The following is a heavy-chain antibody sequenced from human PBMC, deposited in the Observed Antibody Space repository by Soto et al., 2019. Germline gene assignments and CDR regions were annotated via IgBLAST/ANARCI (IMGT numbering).Heavy chain of an antibody. CDR1: GLTFSTYA. V-gene: IGHV3-23*01. D-gene: IGHD5-12*01. CDR3: AKGGPTFLNWFGP. J-gene: IGHJ5*02. Sequence: AGGSLRLFCAASGLTFSTYAMNGVRLAPGKGLEWVSVISNSGHNTFYADSVKGRFTISRDNSKNTLYLQMKSLRADDTAAYYCAKGGPTFLNWFGPWGQGALVTVSS. CDR2: ISNSGHNT.